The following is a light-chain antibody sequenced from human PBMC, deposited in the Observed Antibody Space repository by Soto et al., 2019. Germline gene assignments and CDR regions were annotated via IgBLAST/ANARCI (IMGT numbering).Light chain of an antibody. J-gene: IGKJ4*01. Sequence: DIQMTQSPSSVSASLGDTVTITCRASQDINVYLNWYQQKPGEVPKLLIYSGSTLHSGVPSRFTGSGSETDFTLTIRSLQPEDFATYYCQQSSSTPQTFGGGTKVDIK. CDR1: QDINVY. V-gene: IGKV1-39*01. CDR3: QQSSSTPQT. CDR2: SGS.